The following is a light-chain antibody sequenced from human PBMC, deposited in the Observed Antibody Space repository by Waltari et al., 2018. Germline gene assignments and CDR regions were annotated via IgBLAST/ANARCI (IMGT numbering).Light chain of an antibody. J-gene: IGKJ3*01. V-gene: IGKV4-1*01. CDR2: RAS. CDR1: HSSSNEDS. Sequence: DIVMTQSPDSLAVSLGERATINCKSSHSSSNEDSLAWYQQHPGQPPKLLIYRASTRESGVPDRFSGSGSGTDFTLTITSVQAEDFATYFCQQSNIMGTFGPGTTVDIK. CDR3: QQSNIMGT.